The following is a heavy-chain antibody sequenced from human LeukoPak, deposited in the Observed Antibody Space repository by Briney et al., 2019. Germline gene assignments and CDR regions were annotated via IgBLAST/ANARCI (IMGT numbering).Heavy chain of an antibody. J-gene: IGHJ3*02. D-gene: IGHD2-15*01. CDR1: GFTFSSYA. CDR3: AKDSARTLGAFDI. CDR2: ISGSGGST. V-gene: IGHV3-23*01. Sequence: HPGGSLRLSCAASGFTFSSYAMSWVRQAPGKGLEWVSAISGSGGSTYYADSVKGRFTISRDNSKNTLYLQMNSLRAEDTAVYYCAKDSARTLGAFDIWGQGTMVTVSS.